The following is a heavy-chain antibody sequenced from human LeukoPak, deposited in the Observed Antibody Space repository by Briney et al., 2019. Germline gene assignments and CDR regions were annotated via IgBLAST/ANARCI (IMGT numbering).Heavy chain of an antibody. Sequence: GDSLTIPCKASGYSFTNYWISWVRQMPGKGLEWMGRIDPRDSYTKYSPSFEGHVTISVDKSISSAFLQWNSLKASDSAMYYCATGASKVTTDFANYWGQGTQVAVSS. V-gene: IGHV5-10-1*01. D-gene: IGHD4-17*01. CDR1: GYSFTNYW. CDR3: ATGASKVTTDFANY. J-gene: IGHJ4*02. CDR2: IDPRDSYT.